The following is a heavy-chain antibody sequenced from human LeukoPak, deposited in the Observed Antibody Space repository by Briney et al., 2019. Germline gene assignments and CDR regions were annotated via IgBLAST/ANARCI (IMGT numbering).Heavy chain of an antibody. V-gene: IGHV1-2*02. J-gene: IGHJ4*02. D-gene: IGHD3-10*01. Sequence: ASVKVSCKASGYTFTGYYMHWVRQAPGQGLEWMGWINPNSGGTNYAQKFQGRVTMTRDTSISTAYMELSRLRSDDTAVYYCARDLGYVWFGELNYWGQGTLVTVSS. CDR2: INPNSGGT. CDR1: GYTFTGYY. CDR3: ARDLGYVWFGELNY.